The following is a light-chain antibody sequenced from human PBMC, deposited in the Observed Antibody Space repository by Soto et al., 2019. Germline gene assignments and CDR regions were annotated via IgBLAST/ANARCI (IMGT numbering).Light chain of an antibody. Sequence: DIQVTQSPCPLSASVRDRVTMTCRASQGIRNDLGWYQQKPGKAPKRLIYAASSLQSGVPSRFSGSGYGTEFNLTISSLQTEDLATYFCQQLSSYPITFGQGTRLEIK. J-gene: IGKJ5*01. CDR1: QGIRND. CDR3: QQLSSYPIT. V-gene: IGKV1-17*01. CDR2: AAS.